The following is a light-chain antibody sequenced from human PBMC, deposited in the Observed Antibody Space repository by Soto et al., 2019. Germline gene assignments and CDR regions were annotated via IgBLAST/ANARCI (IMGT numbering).Light chain of an antibody. J-gene: IGKJ1*01. CDR1: QSISSY. CDR3: QQYGSSIQT. Sequence: DIQMTQSPSSLSASVGDRVTITCRASQSISSYLNWYQQKPGKAPKLLIYAAPSLQSGVPSRFSGSGSGTDFTLTISRLEPEDFAVYYCQQYGSSIQTFGQGTKVDIK. CDR2: AAP. V-gene: IGKV1-39*01.